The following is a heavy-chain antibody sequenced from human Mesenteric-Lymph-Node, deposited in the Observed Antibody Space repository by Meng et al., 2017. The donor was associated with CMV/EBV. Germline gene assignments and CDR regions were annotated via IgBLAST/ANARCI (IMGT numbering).Heavy chain of an antibody. CDR3: AREVAGDYFDY. V-gene: IGHV4-59*01. J-gene: IGHJ4*02. Sequence: LHCTVSGADIRNYYWSWIRQSPGKGLQWIGYIYYSGSTNYNPSLRSRVTISEDTSKNQFSLKLSSVTAADTAVYYCAREVAGDYFDYWGQGTLVTVSS. CDR1: GADIRNYY. CDR2: IYYSGST. D-gene: IGHD6-19*01.